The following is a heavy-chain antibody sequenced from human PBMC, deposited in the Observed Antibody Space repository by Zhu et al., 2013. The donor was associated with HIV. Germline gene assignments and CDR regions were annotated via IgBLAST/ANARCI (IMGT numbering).Heavy chain of an antibody. CDR2: INPNSGGT. CDR1: GYTFTGYY. Sequence: QVQLVQSGAEVKKPGASVKVSCKASGYTFTGYYLHWVRQAPGQGLEWMGWINPNSGGTKYAQKFQGRATMTGEASISTAYMELSRLRSDDTAVYYCARDIGIVGTSRYYYYMDVWGKGTTVTVS. V-gene: IGHV1-2*02. J-gene: IGHJ6*03. D-gene: IGHD1-26*01. CDR3: ARDIGIVGTSRYYYYMDV.